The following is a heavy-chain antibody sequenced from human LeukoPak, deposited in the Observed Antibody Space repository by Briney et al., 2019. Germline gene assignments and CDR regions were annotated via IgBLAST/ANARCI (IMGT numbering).Heavy chain of an antibody. Sequence: ASVKVSCTASGYTFTSYAMHWVRQAPGQRLEWMGWINAGNGNTKYSQKFQGRVTITRDTSASTAYMELSSLRSEDTAVYYCARSKGGWLHTTSPSGMDVWGQGTTVTVSS. CDR3: ARSKGGWLHTTSPSGMDV. CDR2: INAGNGNT. CDR1: GYTFTSYA. J-gene: IGHJ6*02. D-gene: IGHD2/OR15-2a*01. V-gene: IGHV1-3*01.